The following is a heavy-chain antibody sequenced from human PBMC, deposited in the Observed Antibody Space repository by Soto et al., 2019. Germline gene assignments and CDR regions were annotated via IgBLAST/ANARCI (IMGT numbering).Heavy chain of an antibody. CDR3: VRDGLVSSARYYFDY. J-gene: IGHJ4*02. Sequence: QVQLVQSGAEVKKPGPSVKVSCKASGYTFTDCYVHWVRQAPGQGLEWMGWINPKSGGTNIAQRFKCRVNMTRDMSISTVYMEMNRLKSDDTAVYYCVRDGLVSSARYYFDYWGQGTLVTVSS. D-gene: IGHD6-13*01. CDR1: GYTFTDCY. CDR2: INPKSGGT. V-gene: IGHV1-2*02.